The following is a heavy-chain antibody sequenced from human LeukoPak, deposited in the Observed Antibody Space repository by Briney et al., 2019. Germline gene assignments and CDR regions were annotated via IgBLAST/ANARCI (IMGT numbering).Heavy chain of an antibody. J-gene: IGHJ4*02. CDR2: INSDGSST. CDR3: VRQYSYDSSGYYPWDY. Sequence: GGSLRLSCAASGFTFSSYWMHWVRQAPGKGLVWVSRINSDGSSTTYADSVKGRFTISRVDAKNTLYQQMNSLRAEDTAMYYCVRQYSYDSSGYYPWDYGGGGTVVTVSS. CDR1: GFTFSSYW. V-gene: IGHV3-74*01. D-gene: IGHD3-22*01.